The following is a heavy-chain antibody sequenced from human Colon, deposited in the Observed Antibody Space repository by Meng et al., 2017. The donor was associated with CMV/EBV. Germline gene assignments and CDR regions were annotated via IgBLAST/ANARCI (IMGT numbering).Heavy chain of an antibody. CDR3: ARDRAYSCHDY. D-gene: IGHD4-11*01. V-gene: IGHV3-7*04. CDR2: IKEDGGET. Sequence: LVESGGTLVQAGASRRRYCASSGFTFSDAWMAWVRQAPWKGLEWVANIKEDGGETHYLDSVKGRLTISRDNAKNLLFLQMNSLRVEDMAVYYCARDRAYSCHDYWGQGTLVTVSS. CDR1: GFTFSDAW. J-gene: IGHJ4*02.